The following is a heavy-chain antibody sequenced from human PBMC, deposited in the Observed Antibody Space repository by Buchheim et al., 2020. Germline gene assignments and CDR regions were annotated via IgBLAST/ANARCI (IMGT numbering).Heavy chain of an antibody. Sequence: QVQLVESGGGVVQPGRSLRLSCAASGFTFSSYAMHWVRQAPGKGLEWVAVISYDGSNKYYADSVKGRFTISRDNSKNKLYLQMNSLRAEDTAVYYCARDSSYYDFWSGYSNGFDYWGQGTL. D-gene: IGHD3-3*01. CDR1: GFTFSSYA. V-gene: IGHV3-30-3*01. CDR2: ISYDGSNK. J-gene: IGHJ4*02. CDR3: ARDSSYYDFWSGYSNGFDY.